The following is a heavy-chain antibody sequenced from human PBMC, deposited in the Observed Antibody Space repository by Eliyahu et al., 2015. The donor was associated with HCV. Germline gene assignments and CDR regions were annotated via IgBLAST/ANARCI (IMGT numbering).Heavy chain of an antibody. CDR2: ISSSSPTI. CDR1: GFSLGSYS. V-gene: IGHV3-48*01. Sequence: EVQLGESGGGLVQPGGSLRLSCAASGFSLGSYSMNWVRQAPGKGLEGVSHISSSSPTIYYADSVKGRFTISRDNAKNSLYLQMNSLRAEDTAVYYCARVRGYFDGFDYWGPGTLVTVSS. J-gene: IGHJ4*02. CDR3: ARVRGYFDGFDY. D-gene: IGHD3-9*01.